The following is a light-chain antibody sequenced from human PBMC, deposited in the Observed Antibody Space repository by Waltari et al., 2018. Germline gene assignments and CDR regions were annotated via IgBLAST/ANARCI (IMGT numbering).Light chain of an antibody. CDR3: HSRDTSGDHVV. CDR2: GKN. V-gene: IGLV3-19*01. CDR1: SLRPYY. J-gene: IGLJ2*01. Sequence: SSELTQDPAVSVALGQTVSVTCQGDSLRPYYATWYHQKPGQAPVLVSYGKNKRPSGIPDRFSGSSSGNTASLTITGAQAEDEADYYCHSRDTSGDHVVFGGGTKLTVL.